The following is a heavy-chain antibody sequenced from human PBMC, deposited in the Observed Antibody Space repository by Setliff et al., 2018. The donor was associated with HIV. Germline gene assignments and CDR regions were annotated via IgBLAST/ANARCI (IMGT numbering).Heavy chain of an antibody. CDR2: IYYSGRT. CDR1: GDSITRGGYY. V-gene: IGHV4-31*11. Sequence: PSETLSLTCAVSGDSITRGGYYWSWIRQFEGKGLEWIADIYYSGRTNYNPSLKSRLTVSIDTSKNHLSLKLTSMTAADTAMYFCARGKDPGLYFDNWRQVMLVTVSS. J-gene: IGHJ4*02. CDR3: ARGKDPGLYFDN. D-gene: IGHD2-15*01.